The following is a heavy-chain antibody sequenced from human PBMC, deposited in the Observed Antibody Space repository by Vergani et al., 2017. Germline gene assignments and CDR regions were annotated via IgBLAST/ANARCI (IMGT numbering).Heavy chain of an antibody. CDR3: ADLYGHDGFSPF. V-gene: IGHV3-23*01. J-gene: IGHJ4*02. Sequence: EVQLLESGGGSAQPGESLRLSCVASGFTFTAHGWNWVRPAPGKGLEWVSGISGQNFRTHYADSVKGRFTISRDDSKNTVYLQINSLRAEDTAFYYCADLYGHDGFSPFWGQGTLVTVSS. D-gene: IGHD3/OR15-3a*01. CDR2: ISGQNFRT. CDR1: GFTFTAHG.